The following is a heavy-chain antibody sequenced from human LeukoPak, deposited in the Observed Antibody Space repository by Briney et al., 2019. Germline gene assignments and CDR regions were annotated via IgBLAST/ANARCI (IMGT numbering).Heavy chain of an antibody. CDR1: GFTFRTYA. CDR3: ARGQSTYDAFDV. CDR2: ISPSGGT. D-gene: IGHD2-2*01. Sequence: GGSLRLSCTGSGFTFRTYALSWVRQAPGKGLEWVSAISPSGGTYYADSVKGRFTISRDNTKNTLYLQMNSLRAEDTAGYYCARGQSTYDAFDVWGQGTMVTVSS. V-gene: IGHV3-23*01. J-gene: IGHJ3*01.